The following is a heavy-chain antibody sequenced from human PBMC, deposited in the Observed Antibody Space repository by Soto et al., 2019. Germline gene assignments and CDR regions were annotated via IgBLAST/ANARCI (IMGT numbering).Heavy chain of an antibody. Sequence: SVKVSCKASGGTFSSYAISWVRQAPGQGLEWMGGIIPIFGTANYAQKFQGRVTITADESTSTAYMELSSLRSEDTAVYYCARAGVGATGYYYYGMDVWGQGTTVTVSS. CDR1: GGTFSSYA. CDR3: ARAGVGATGYYYYGMDV. D-gene: IGHD1-26*01. J-gene: IGHJ6*02. CDR2: IIPIFGTA. V-gene: IGHV1-69*13.